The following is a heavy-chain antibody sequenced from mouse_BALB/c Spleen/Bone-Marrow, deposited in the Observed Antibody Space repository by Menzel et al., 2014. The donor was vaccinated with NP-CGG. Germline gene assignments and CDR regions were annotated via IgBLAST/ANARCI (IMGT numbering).Heavy chain of an antibody. V-gene: IGHV14-4*02. Sequence: RSGASVKLSCTASGFNIKDYYMHWVKQRPEQGLEWIGWIDPENGDTGYAPKFQGKATMTADTSSNTAYLQLSSLTSEDTAVYYCNGNYYAMDYWGQGTSVTVSS. D-gene: IGHD2-1*01. CDR2: IDPENGDT. CDR1: GFNIKDYY. CDR3: NGNYYAMDY. J-gene: IGHJ4*01.